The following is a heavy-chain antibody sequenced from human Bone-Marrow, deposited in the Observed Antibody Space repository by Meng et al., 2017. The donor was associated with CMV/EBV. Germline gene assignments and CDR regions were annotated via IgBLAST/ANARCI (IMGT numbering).Heavy chain of an antibody. J-gene: IGHJ4*02. CDR1: GGSISSSSDY. CDR3: ARAGNLDWLR. V-gene: IGHV4-39*07. CDR2: INHSGST. Sequence: SETLSLTCTVSGGSISSSSDYWGWIRQPPGKGLEWIGEINHSGSTNYNPSLKSRVTISVDTSKNQFSLKLSSVTAADTAVYYCARAGNLDWLRWGQGTLVTVYS. D-gene: IGHD3-9*01.